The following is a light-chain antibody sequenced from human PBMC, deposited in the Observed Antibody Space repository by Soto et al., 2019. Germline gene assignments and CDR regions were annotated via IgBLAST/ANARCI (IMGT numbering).Light chain of an antibody. CDR2: DVT. CDR1: SSDIGGFNY. Sequence: QSVLTQPASVSGSPGQSITISCTGTSSDIGGFNYVSWYQQHPGKAPKLMIYDVTNRPSGVSNRFSASKSGNTASLTISGLQAEDEADYYCSSYTISTTRVFGGGTKVTVL. V-gene: IGLV2-14*03. J-gene: IGLJ3*02. CDR3: SSYTISTTRV.